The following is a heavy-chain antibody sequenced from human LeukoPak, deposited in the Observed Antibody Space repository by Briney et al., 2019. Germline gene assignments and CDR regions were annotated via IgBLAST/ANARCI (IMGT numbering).Heavy chain of an antibody. D-gene: IGHD6-13*01. CDR1: GFTFSSYA. J-gene: IGHJ4*02. CDR2: ISGSGGST. CDR3: AREEGSSWLTGARFDY. V-gene: IGHV3-23*01. Sequence: PGGSLRLSCAASGFTFSSYAMSWVRQAPGKGLEWVSAISGSGGSTYYADSVKGRFTISRDNSKNTLYLQMNSLRAEDTAVYYCAREEGSSWLTGARFDYWGQGTLVTVSS.